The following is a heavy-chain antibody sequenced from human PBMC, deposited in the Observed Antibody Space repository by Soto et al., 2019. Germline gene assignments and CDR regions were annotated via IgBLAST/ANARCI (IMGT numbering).Heavy chain of an antibody. Sequence: SVKVSCKASGGTFSSYAISWVRQAPGQGLEWMGGIIPIFGTANYAQKFQGRVTITADKSTSTAYMELSSLRSEDTAVYYCARVGEMATTLDYWGQGTLVTVSS. D-gene: IGHD5-12*01. CDR2: IIPIFGTA. V-gene: IGHV1-69*06. CDR1: GGTFSSYA. J-gene: IGHJ4*02. CDR3: ARVGEMATTLDY.